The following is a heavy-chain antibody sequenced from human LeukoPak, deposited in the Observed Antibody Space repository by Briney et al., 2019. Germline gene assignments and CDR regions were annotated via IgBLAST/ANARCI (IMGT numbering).Heavy chain of an antibody. V-gene: IGHV1-69*13. Sequence: SVKVSCKASGGTFSGYAISWVRQAPGQGLEWMGGLIPIFGTTNYAQKFQGRVTITADESTSTAYMELSSLRSEDTAVYYCARTAWYSSSWAHDAFDIWGQGTMVTVSS. D-gene: IGHD6-13*01. CDR1: GGTFSGYA. J-gene: IGHJ3*02. CDR2: LIPIFGTT. CDR3: ARTAWYSSSWAHDAFDI.